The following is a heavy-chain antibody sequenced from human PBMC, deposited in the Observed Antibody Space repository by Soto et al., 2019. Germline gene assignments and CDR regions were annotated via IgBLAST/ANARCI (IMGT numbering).Heavy chain of an antibody. CDR2: ISCNSSNT. CDR1: GFTFSDYY. J-gene: IGHJ6*02. D-gene: IGHD3-10*01. V-gene: IGHV3-11*06. CDR3: AKDLLVRGKDGMDV. Sequence: GGSLRLSCAASGFTFSDYYMSWIRQAPGKGLEWVAYISCNSSNTNDADSVKGRFTISRDNSKNTLYLQMNSLRAEDTAVYYCAKDLLVRGKDGMDVWGQGTTVTVSS.